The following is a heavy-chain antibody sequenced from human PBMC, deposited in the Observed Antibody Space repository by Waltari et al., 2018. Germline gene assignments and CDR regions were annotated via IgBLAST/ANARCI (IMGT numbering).Heavy chain of an antibody. CDR1: GGSIRSYY. V-gene: IGHV4-4*07. CDR3: AREAKYDFWSTPFDY. D-gene: IGHD3-3*01. J-gene: IGHJ4*02. CDR2: IYTSGST. Sequence: QVQLQESGPGLVKPSETLSLTCTVSGGSIRSYYWSWIRQPAGKGLEWIGRIYTSGSTNYNPPARGVVTMSVDTSKNQCSLRLGSVTAADTAVYYGAREAKYDFWSTPFDYWGQGTLVTVSS.